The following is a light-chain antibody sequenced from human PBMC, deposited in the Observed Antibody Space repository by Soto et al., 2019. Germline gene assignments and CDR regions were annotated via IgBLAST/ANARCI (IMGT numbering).Light chain of an antibody. CDR1: QSVSSTY. CDR2: GAS. J-gene: IGKJ1*01. V-gene: IGKV3D-20*02. CDR3: QQRSNWPRT. Sequence: EIVLTQSPGTLSLSPGQRATLSCRASQSVSSTYLAWYQQKAGQGPTLLIYGASTRATGIPARFSGSGSGTDFTLTISSLEPEDFAVYYCQQRSNWPRTFGQGTKVEIK.